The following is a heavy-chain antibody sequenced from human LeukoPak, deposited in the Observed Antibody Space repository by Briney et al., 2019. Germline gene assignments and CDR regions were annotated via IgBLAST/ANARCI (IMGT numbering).Heavy chain of an antibody. CDR3: ARALNDDYGDYGANWFDP. V-gene: IGHV1-46*01. D-gene: IGHD4-17*01. J-gene: IGHJ5*02. CDR2: INPSGGST. Sequence: ASVKVSCKASGYTFTSYYMHWVRQAPGQGLEWMGIINPSGGSTSYAQKFQGRVTMTRDTSTSTAYMELSSLRSEDTAVYYCARALNDDYGDYGANWFDPWGQGTLVTVSS. CDR1: GYTFTSYY.